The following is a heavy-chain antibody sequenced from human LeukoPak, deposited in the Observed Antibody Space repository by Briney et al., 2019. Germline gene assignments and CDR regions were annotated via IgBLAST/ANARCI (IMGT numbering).Heavy chain of an antibody. Sequence: PGVPLRLSCAASGFTFSNYAIHWARQSPGKGLEWVAVMSHHRSKKYYEDSVMGRFTISRENSKDTVSLKMNSLRVEDTALYYCVRERDHYDSSRGRFDIWGQGTMVTVSS. CDR2: MSHHRSKK. CDR1: GFTFSNYA. V-gene: IGHV3-30*04. CDR3: VRERDHYDSSRGRFDI. D-gene: IGHD3-22*01. J-gene: IGHJ3*02.